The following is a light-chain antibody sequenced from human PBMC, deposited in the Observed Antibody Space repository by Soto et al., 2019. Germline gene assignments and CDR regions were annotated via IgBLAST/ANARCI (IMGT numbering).Light chain of an antibody. Sequence: DIQLTQSPSFLSASVGDRVTITCRASQGISSYLAWYRQRPGKAPELLIYAASTLQSGVPSRFSGSGSGTEFPLTISSLQPEDFATFYCQQLNSYPRTFGQGTKLEIK. CDR2: AAS. CDR3: QQLNSYPRT. J-gene: IGKJ2*01. V-gene: IGKV1-9*01. CDR1: QGISSY.